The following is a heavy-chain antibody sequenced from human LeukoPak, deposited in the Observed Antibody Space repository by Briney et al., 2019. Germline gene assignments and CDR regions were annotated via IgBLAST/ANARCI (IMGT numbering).Heavy chain of an antibody. CDR2: ISYDGSNK. CDR1: GFTFSSYG. J-gene: IGHJ4*02. V-gene: IGHV3-30*18. D-gene: IGHD2-21*02. Sequence: GRPLRLSCAASGFTFSSYGMHWVRQAPGKGLEWVAVISYDGSNKYYADSVKGRFTISRDNSKNTLYLQMNSLRAEDTAVYYCAKDRVTALGYWGQGTLVTVSS. CDR3: AKDRVTALGY.